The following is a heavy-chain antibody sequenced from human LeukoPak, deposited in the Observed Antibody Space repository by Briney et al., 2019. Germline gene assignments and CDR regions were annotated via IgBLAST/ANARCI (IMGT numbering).Heavy chain of an antibody. CDR3: ARGSSGLFDY. J-gene: IGHJ4*02. V-gene: IGHV1-18*01. CDR2: ISAYNGNT. D-gene: IGHD6-19*01. Sequence: EWMGWISAYNGNTNYAQKLQGRVTMTTDTSTSTAYMELRSLRSDDTAVYYCARGSSGLFDYWGQGTLVTVSS.